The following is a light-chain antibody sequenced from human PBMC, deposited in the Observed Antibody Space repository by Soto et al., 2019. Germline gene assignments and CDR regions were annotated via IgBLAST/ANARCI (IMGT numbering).Light chain of an antibody. CDR1: SSDVGGYDY. CDR3: QSYDSTLSARYV. Sequence: QSVLTQPASVSGSPGQSITISCTGTSSDVGGYDYVSWYQQHPGKAPKFMIYEVTNRPSGVPDRFSGSKSGTSASLAITGLQAEDEGDYYCQSYDSTLSARYVFGTGTKLTVL. CDR2: EVT. J-gene: IGLJ1*01. V-gene: IGLV2-14*01.